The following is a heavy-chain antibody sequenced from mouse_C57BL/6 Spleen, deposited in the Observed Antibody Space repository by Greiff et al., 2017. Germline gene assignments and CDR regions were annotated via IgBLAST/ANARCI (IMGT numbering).Heavy chain of an antibody. J-gene: IGHJ3*01. CDR3: ARIYGYDTAY. V-gene: IGHV8-8*01. CDR1: GFSLSTFGMG. D-gene: IGHD2-2*01. CDR2: IWWDDDK. Sequence: QVTLKVSGPGILQPSQTLSLTCSFSGFSLSTFGMGVGWIRQPSGKGLEWLAHIWWDDDKYYNPALKSRLTISKDTSKNQVFRKIANEATADTATYYCARIYGYDTAYWGQGTLVTVSA.